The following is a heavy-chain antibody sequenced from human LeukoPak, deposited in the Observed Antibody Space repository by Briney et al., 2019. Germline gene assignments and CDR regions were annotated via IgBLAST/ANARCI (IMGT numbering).Heavy chain of an antibody. CDR1: SASLRSSNYY. CDR3: GRLDDYDYSAW. V-gene: IGHV4-39*01. Sequence: SETLSLTCTVSSASLRSSNYYWGWIRQPPGKGLEWIGSIYYNGNTYYNPSLKSRVTISVDTSKNQFSLKLNSATAADTAVYFCGRLDDYDYSAWWGQGILVTVSS. D-gene: IGHD3-22*01. CDR2: IYYNGNT. J-gene: IGHJ4*02.